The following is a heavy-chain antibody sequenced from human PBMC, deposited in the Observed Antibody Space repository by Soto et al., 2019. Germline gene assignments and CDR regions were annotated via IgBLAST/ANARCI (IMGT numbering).Heavy chain of an antibody. CDR1: GGTFISYA. D-gene: IGHD6-19*01. CDR3: ARAREQWLVRYFDY. V-gene: IGHV1-46*01. Sequence: ASVKVSCQASGGTFISYAISWVRQAPGQGLEWMGIINPSGGSTSYAQKFQGRVTMTRDTSTSTVYMELSSLRSEDTAVYYCARAREQWLVRYFDYWGQGTLVTVSS. J-gene: IGHJ4*02. CDR2: INPSGGST.